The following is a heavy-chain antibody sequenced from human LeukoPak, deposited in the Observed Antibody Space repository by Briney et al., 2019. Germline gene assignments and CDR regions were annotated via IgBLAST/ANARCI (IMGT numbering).Heavy chain of an antibody. Sequence: GGSLRLSCAASGFTFSSYVMHWVRQAPGKGLECVSAISSIEGRIYYANSVKGRFTISRDNSKNMVFLQMGSLRAEDMAVYYCARARRDCSGGTCFSYYFDNWGQGTLVTVSP. CDR3: ARARRDCSGGTCFSYYFDN. CDR2: ISSIEGRI. D-gene: IGHD2-15*01. J-gene: IGHJ4*02. CDR1: GFTFSSYV. V-gene: IGHV3-64*01.